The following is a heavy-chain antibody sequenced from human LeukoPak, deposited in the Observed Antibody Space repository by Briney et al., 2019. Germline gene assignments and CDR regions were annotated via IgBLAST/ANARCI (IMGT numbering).Heavy chain of an antibody. CDR1: GYSISSGYY. CDR2: IYHSGST. J-gene: IGHJ2*01. CDR3: ARVPGVHGWYWYFDL. Sequence: SETLSLTRTVSGYSISSGYYWGWIRQPPGKGLEWIGSIYHSGSTYYNPSLKSRVTISVDTSKNQFSLKLSSVTAADTAVYYCARVPGVHGWYWYFDLWGRGTLVTVSS. V-gene: IGHV4-38-2*02. D-gene: IGHD6-19*01.